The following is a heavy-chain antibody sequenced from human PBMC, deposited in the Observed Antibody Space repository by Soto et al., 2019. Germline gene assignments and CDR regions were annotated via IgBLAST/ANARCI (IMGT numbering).Heavy chain of an antibody. CDR3: TKGPSGDKVDY. V-gene: IGHV4-30-4*01. D-gene: IGHD7-27*01. Sequence: QVQLHGSGPGLVEPSQTLSLTCTVSGASITSDKSYCWAWVRQSPEKGLEWSGHLYNGGSTYHNPSLNSRASISVDTSKNQFSLRLNSVSAADTAVYYCTKGPSGDKVDYWGQGILVTVSS. CDR2: LYNGGST. CDR1: GASITSDKSY. J-gene: IGHJ4*02.